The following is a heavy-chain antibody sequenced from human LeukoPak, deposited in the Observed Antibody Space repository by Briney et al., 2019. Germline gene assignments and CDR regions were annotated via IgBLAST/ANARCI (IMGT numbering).Heavy chain of an antibody. CDR3: ARGGSYTPY. D-gene: IGHD1-26*01. CDR2: IDNRGST. CDR1: GVSIGSYF. Sequence: SETLSLTCTVPGVSIGSYFWSWIRQPPGKGLEWIGYIDNRGSTNYNPSLKSRVTISVDTSKNQFSLKLNSVTAADTAVYYCARGGSYTPYWGQGTLVTVSS. J-gene: IGHJ4*02. V-gene: IGHV4-59*08.